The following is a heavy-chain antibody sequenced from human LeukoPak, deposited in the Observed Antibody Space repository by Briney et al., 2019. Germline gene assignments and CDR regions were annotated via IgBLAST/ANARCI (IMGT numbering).Heavy chain of an antibody. CDR3: ARDFYSRGY. Sequence: PGGSLRLSCAASGFTFSTHWMHWVRQAPGEGLVWVSRINTDGSSRSYADSVEGRFTISRDNAKNTLYLQMNSLRAEDTAVYYCARDFYSRGYWGQGTLVTVSS. D-gene: IGHD2-15*01. CDR1: GFTFSTHW. V-gene: IGHV3-74*01. J-gene: IGHJ4*02. CDR2: INTDGSSR.